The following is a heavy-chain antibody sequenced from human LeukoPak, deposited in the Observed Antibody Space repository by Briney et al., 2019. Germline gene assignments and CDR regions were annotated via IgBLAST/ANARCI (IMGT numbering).Heavy chain of an antibody. CDR3: VRDDYGDYTRRFDP. CDR2: ISYSGSS. V-gene: IGHV4-39*07. Sequence: SETLSLTCTVSGGSISSSRYYWGWIRQPPGKGLEWIASISYSGSSYYNPSLKSRVTISVDTSKDQVSLQLSSVTAADTAVYYCVRDDYGDYTRRFDPWGQGTLVTVSS. CDR1: GGSISSSRYY. D-gene: IGHD4-17*01. J-gene: IGHJ5*02.